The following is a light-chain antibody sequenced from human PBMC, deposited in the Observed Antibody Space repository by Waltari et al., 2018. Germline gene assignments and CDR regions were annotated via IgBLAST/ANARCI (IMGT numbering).Light chain of an antibody. V-gene: IGLV4-69*01. J-gene: IGLJ2*01. CDR3: QTWGTGVHVV. CDR2: VHSGGTQ. Sequence: QVVLTQSPSASASRGASVKLTCTLSSGHSTYALAWHHPQPGKGPRFLMKVHSGGTQFKGDGIPDRFTGSSSGSERYLTISSLQSDDEADYYCQTWGTGVHVVFGGGTKLTVL. CDR1: SGHSTYA.